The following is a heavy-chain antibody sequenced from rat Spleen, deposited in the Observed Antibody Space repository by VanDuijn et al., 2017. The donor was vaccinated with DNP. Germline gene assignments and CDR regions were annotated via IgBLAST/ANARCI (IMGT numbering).Heavy chain of an antibody. CDR2: ISYDGGIT. Sequence: EVQLEESGGGLVQPGGSLKVSCEASGFTFSDYYMAWVRQAPTKGLEWVAYISYDGGITAYGDSVKGRFTISRDNAKSTLYLQMNSLRSEDMATYYCVRPDYYFGSYPFFWGPGTMVTVSS. V-gene: IGHV5-22*01. CDR3: VRPDYYFGSYPFF. J-gene: IGHJ1*01. D-gene: IGHD1-12*02. CDR1: GFTFSDYY.